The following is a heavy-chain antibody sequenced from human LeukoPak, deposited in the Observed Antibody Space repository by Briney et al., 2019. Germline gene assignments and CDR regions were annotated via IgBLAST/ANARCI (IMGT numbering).Heavy chain of an antibody. D-gene: IGHD2-15*01. Sequence: ASVKLSCKASGYSFSSYYMHWVRQAPGQGLEWMSIITPSGGSTYYAETVKGRFTMTRDNSKNTLYMQMNSLRVEDTAVYYCAKAPERSCNGASCYPLDYWGQGTLVTVSS. CDR2: ITPSGGST. CDR3: AKAPERSCNGASCYPLDY. J-gene: IGHJ4*02. V-gene: IGHV1-46*04. CDR1: GYSFSSYY.